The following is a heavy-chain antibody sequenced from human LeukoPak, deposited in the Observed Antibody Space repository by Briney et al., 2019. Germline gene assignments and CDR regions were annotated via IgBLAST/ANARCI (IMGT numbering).Heavy chain of an antibody. V-gene: IGHV3-74*01. CDR2: INRDGSSI. J-gene: IGHJ3*02. Sequence: PGGSLRLSCAASGFTFSSNLMYWVRQASGKGLVWVSRINRDGSSIGYADSVKGRFTISRDNARNTLYLQMNSLRAEDTALYYCASGGRVGDIFDIWGQRTMVTVPS. CDR3: ASGGRVGDIFDI. D-gene: IGHD2-15*01. CDR1: GFTFSSNL.